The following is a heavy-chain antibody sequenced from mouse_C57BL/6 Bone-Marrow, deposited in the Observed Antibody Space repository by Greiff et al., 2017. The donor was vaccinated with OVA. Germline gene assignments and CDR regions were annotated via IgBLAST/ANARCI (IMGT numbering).Heavy chain of an antibody. CDR1: GFNIKDDY. CDR2: IDPENGDT. V-gene: IGHV14-4*01. CDR3: TPVGYYYGYDEDYAMDY. D-gene: IGHD2-2*01. Sequence: VQLQQSGAELVRPGASVKLSCTASGFNIKDDYMNWVKQRPEQGLEWIGWIDPENGDTEYASKFQGKATITADTSSNTAYLQLSSLTSEDTAVYYCTPVGYYYGYDEDYAMDYWGQGTSVTVSS. J-gene: IGHJ4*01.